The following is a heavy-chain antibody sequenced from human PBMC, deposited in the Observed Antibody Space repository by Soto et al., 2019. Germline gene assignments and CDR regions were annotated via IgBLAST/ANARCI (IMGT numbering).Heavy chain of an antibody. CDR3: AKCVWGPQYYFDY. J-gene: IGHJ4*02. Sequence: PGGSLRLSCAASGFTFNTYVMSWVRQATGKGLEWVSAISGSGGNTYYTDSVKGRFTMSRDNSKNTLYLQMTSLRAEDTAIYYCAKCVWGPQYYFDYWGQGTLVTVSS. D-gene: IGHD3-16*01. CDR1: GFTFNTYV. V-gene: IGHV3-23*01. CDR2: ISGSGGNT.